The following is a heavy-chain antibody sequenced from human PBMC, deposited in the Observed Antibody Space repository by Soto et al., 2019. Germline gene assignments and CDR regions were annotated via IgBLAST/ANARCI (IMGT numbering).Heavy chain of an antibody. J-gene: IGHJ6*02. Sequence: PSETLSLTCTVSGVSISSGGYYWSWIRQHPGKGLEWIGYIYYSGSTYFNPSLKSRTTLSVDTSKNQFSLKLSSVTAADTAVYYCASGYSGYDGADYYYGMDVWGQGTTVTVSS. V-gene: IGHV4-31*03. CDR3: ASGYSGYDGADYYYGMDV. CDR1: GVSISSGGYY. D-gene: IGHD5-12*01. CDR2: IYYSGST.